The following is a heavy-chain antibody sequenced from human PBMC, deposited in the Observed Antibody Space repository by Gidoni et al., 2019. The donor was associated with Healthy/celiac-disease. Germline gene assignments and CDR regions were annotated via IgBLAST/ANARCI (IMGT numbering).Heavy chain of an antibody. Sequence: QVQLQQWGAGLLKPSETLSLTCAVYGGSFSGYYWSWIRQPPGKGLEWIGEINHSGSTNYNPSLKSRVTISVDTSKNQFSLKLSSVTAADTAVYYCARLTMVRGVMRNYYYGMDVWGQGTTVTVSS. CDR1: GGSFSGYY. J-gene: IGHJ6*02. CDR2: INHSGST. CDR3: ARLTMVRGVMRNYYYGMDV. D-gene: IGHD3-10*01. V-gene: IGHV4-34*01.